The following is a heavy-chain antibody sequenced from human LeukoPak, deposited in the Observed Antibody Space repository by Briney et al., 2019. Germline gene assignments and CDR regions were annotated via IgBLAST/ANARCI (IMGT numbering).Heavy chain of an antibody. D-gene: IGHD1-26*01. CDR1: GFTFSSYA. CDR3: ARVSRVRWELLGPHEY. V-gene: IGHV3-30*04. Sequence: GGSLRLSCAASGFTFSSYAMHWVRQAPGKGLEWVAVISYDGSNKYYADSVKGRFTISRDNSKNTLYLQMNSLRAEDTPVYYCARVSRVRWELLGPHEYWGQGTLVTVSS. J-gene: IGHJ4*02. CDR2: ISYDGSNK.